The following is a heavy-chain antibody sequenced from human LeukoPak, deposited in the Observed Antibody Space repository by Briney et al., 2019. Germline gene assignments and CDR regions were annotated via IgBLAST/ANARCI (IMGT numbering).Heavy chain of an antibody. CDR3: ARGYCSGGSCYFDY. V-gene: IGHV3-7*04. CDR2: IKQDGSEK. D-gene: IGHD2-15*01. J-gene: IGHJ4*02. CDR1: GFTFSSYW. Sequence: GGSLRLSCAASGFTFSSYWMSWVRQAPGKGLEWVANIKQDGSEKYYVDSVKGRFTISRDNAKNSLYLEMNSLRAEDTAVYYCARGYCSGGSCYFDYWGQGTLVTVSS.